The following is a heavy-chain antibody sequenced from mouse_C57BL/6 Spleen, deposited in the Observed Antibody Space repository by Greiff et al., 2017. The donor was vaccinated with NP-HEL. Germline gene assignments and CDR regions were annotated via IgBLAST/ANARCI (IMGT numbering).Heavy chain of an antibody. V-gene: IGHV1-9*01. CDR3: ARRTTVVATRYWYFDV. CDR2: ILPGSGST. D-gene: IGHD1-1*01. CDR1: GYTFTGYW. Sequence: VQLQQSGAELMKPGASVKLSCKATGYTFTGYWIEWVKQRPGHGLEWIGEILPGSGSTNYNEKFKGKATFTADTSSNTAYMQLSSLTTEDSAIYYCARRTTVVATRYWYFDVWGTGTTVTVSS. J-gene: IGHJ1*03.